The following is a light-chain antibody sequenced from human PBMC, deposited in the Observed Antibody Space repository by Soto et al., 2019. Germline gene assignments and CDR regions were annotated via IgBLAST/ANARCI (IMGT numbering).Light chain of an antibody. CDR2: GAT. Sequence: ATQMTQSPSSLSASVGDRVTITCRASQGIRSDLGWYQQKPGKAPNVLIYGATSLQSGVPSRFSGSGSGTDFTLTISILQPEDFATYYCLQDYIYPLTFGGGTKVEMK. CDR1: QGIRSD. J-gene: IGKJ4*01. CDR3: LQDYIYPLT. V-gene: IGKV1-6*01.